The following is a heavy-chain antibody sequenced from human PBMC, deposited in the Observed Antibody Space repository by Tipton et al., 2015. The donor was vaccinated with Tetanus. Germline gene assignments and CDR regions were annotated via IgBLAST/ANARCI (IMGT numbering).Heavy chain of an antibody. CDR3: TTSGIVGSGYRVVY. CDR1: GLFFKNAW. Sequence: SLRLSCATSGLFFKNAWMNWVRQAPGKGLEWVGRIKSKTDGGTKDYAARVKDRFSISRDDSKNTLFLQMNSLKTEDTAVYFCTTSGIVGSGYRVVYWGRGTLVIVSS. CDR2: IKSKTDGGTK. J-gene: IGHJ4*02. D-gene: IGHD1-26*01. V-gene: IGHV3-15*07.